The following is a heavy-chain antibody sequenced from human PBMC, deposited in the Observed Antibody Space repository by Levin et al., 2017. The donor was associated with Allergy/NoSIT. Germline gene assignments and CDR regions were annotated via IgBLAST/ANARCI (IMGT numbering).Heavy chain of an antibody. CDR3: ASQDYYYYGMDV. V-gene: IGHV3-21*01. CDR1: GFTFSSYS. Sequence: GESLKISCAASGFTFSSYSMNWVRQAPGKGLEWVSSISSSSSYIYYADSVKGRFTISRDNAKNPLYLQMNSLRAEDTAVYYYASQDYYYYGMDVWGQGTTVTVSS. CDR2: ISSSSSYI. J-gene: IGHJ6*02.